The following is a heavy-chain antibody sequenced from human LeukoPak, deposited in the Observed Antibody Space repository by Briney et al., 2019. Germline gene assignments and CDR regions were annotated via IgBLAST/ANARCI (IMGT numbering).Heavy chain of an antibody. CDR3: ARQEGATRDY. CDR2: IYPGDSDT. J-gene: IGHJ4*02. CDR1: GYSFPTFW. V-gene: IGHV5-51*01. D-gene: IGHD1-26*01. Sequence: GESLKISCEGSGYSFPTFWIGWVRQMPGKGLEWMGIIYPGDSDTRYSPSFQGQVTISADKSISTAYLQWSSLKASDTATYYCARQEGATRDYWGQGTLVTVSS.